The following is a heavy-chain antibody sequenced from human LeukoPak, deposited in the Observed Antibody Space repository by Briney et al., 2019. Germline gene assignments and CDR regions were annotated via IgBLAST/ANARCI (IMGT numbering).Heavy chain of an antibody. CDR2: INHSGST. Sequence: SETLSLTCAVYGGSFSGYYWSWIRQPPGKGLEWIGEINHSGSTNYNPSLKSRVTISVDTSKNQFSLKLSSVTAADTAVYYCARDRRDDSGLLYFDYWGQGTLVTVSS. D-gene: IGHD4/OR15-4a*01. CDR3: ARDRRDDSGLLYFDY. CDR1: GGSFSGYY. J-gene: IGHJ4*02. V-gene: IGHV4-34*01.